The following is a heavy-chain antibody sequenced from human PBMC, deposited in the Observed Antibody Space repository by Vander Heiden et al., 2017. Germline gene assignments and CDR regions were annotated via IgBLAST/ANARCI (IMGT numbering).Heavy chain of an antibody. CDR3: ARGRYYYDSSGYYYYYDMDV. CDR1: GCSISNYY. Sequence: QAQLQESGPGLVKPSETLSLTCTVSGCSISNYYWSWIRQPAGKGLEWIGRIQTSGSTNYNPSLKSRVTMSVDTSKNQFSLKLTSVTAADTAVYYCARGRYYYDSSGYYYYYDMDVWGQGTTVTVSS. J-gene: IGHJ6*02. CDR2: IQTSGST. D-gene: IGHD3-22*01. V-gene: IGHV4-4*07.